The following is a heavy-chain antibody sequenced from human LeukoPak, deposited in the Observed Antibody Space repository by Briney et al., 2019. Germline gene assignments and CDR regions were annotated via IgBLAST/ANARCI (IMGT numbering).Heavy chain of an antibody. CDR3: TRRPMGYCSSTSCSYGMDV. CDR2: IRSKAYGGTT. Sequence: PGRSLRLSCTAPGFTFGDYAMSWVRQAPGKGLEWVGFIRSKAYGGTTEYAASVKGRFTISRDDSKSIAYLQMNSLKTEDTAVYYCTRRPMGYCSSTSCSYGMDVWGQGTTVTVSS. J-gene: IGHJ6*02. V-gene: IGHV3-49*04. CDR1: GFTFGDYA. D-gene: IGHD2-2*01.